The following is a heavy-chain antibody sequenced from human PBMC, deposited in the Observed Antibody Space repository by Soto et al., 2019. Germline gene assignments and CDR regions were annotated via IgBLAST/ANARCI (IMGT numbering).Heavy chain of an antibody. CDR1: GYNFANYR. V-gene: IGHV5-10-1*03. CDR3: ARRGSETYYNAVQNYYFDS. CDR2: VDPSDSYT. J-gene: IGHJ4*02. Sequence: EALLVPSGAEVKKPGESLRISCQASGYNFANYRLSWVRQMPGKGLEWMGRVDPSDSYTTYSPSFQGLVTSSVNKSISSAYLQWSSLKASDTAIYYCARRGSETYYNAVQNYYFDSWGQGTLVTVSS. D-gene: IGHD3-10*01.